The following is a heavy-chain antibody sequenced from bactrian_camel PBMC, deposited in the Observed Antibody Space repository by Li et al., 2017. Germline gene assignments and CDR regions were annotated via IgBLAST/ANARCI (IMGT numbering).Heavy chain of an antibody. CDR1: GNTERPDW. V-gene: IGHV3S53*01. J-gene: IGHJ4*01. CDR2: IGSDGRT. D-gene: IGHD5*01. Sequence: VQLVESGGGSVQAGGSLRLSCVASGNTERPDWMGWFRQAPGKEREAVATIGSDGRTDYAQGVAGRFTISQDNAQNTIYLQMNSLKPEDTAMYYCAIGLFADFGLGRGTQVTVS.